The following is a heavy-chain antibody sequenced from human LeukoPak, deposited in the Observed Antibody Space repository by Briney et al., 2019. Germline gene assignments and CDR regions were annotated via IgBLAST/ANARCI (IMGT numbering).Heavy chain of an antibody. CDR1: GYTFTSYA. Sequence: ASVKVSCKASGYTFTSYAMNWVRQAPGQGLEWMGWINTNTGNPTYAQGFTGRFVFSLDTSVSTVYLQISSLKAEDTAVYYCARVGGWENTYYYYYYMDVWGKGTTVTVSS. V-gene: IGHV7-4-1*02. CDR2: INTNTGNP. CDR3: ARVGGWENTYYYYYYMDV. J-gene: IGHJ6*03. D-gene: IGHD1-26*01.